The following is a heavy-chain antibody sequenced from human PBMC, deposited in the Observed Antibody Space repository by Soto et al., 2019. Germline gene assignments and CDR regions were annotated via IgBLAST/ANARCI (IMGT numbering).Heavy chain of an antibody. CDR3: AKSRISVTSHFDY. CDR2: ISATGMST. D-gene: IGHD6-19*01. V-gene: IGHV3-23*01. Sequence: LRLSCAASGFAFSSYAVSWVRQAPGKGLEWVSAISATGMSTYYADSVKGRFTISRDNSKNMMFLQMTSLRAEDTARYFCAKSRISVTSHFDYWGQGALVTVSS. CDR1: GFAFSSYA. J-gene: IGHJ4*02.